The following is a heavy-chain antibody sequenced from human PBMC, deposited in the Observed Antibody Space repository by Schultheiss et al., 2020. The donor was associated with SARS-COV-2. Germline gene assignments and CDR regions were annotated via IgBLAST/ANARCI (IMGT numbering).Heavy chain of an antibody. V-gene: IGHV1-18*01. CDR3: ARDYGYCSGGTCYSDH. Sequence: ASVKVSCKASGYTFASYGISWVRQAPGQGLEWMGWISVYNGNTKYAQKFQGRVTMTTDTSTSTAYMELRSLRSEDTAVYYCARDYGYCSGGTCYSDHWGQGTLVTVA. CDR1: GYTFASYG. D-gene: IGHD2-15*01. J-gene: IGHJ4*02. CDR2: ISVYNGNT.